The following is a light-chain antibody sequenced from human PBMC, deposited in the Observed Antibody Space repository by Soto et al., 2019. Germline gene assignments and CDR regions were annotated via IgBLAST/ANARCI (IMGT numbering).Light chain of an antibody. Sequence: DIQMTQSPSTLSASVGDRVTITCRASQSISIWLAWHQQKPGKAPNLLIYKASSLESGVPSRFSGSGSGTEFTLTISSLQLDDFATYYCQQYNSYPRTFGHGTKVQIK. J-gene: IGKJ1*01. V-gene: IGKV1-5*03. CDR3: QQYNSYPRT. CDR2: KAS. CDR1: QSISIW.